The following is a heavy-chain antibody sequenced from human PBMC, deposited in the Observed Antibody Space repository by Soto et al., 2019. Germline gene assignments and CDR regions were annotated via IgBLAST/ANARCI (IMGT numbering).Heavy chain of an antibody. Sequence: VGSLRLSCSSSVFTFSSYAMSWVRQAPGKGLEWVSAISGSDNSTYYADSVKGRFTISRDNSKNTLYLQMSSLRAGDTAVYYCDTMGVWGNGTKVTXYS. CDR2: ISGSDNST. CDR3: DTMGV. V-gene: IGHV3-23*01. CDR1: VFTFSSYA. J-gene: IGHJ6*04.